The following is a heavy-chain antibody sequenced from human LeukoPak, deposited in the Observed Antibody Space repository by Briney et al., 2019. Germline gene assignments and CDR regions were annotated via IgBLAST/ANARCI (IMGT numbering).Heavy chain of an antibody. V-gene: IGHV3-21*01. J-gene: IGHJ4*02. D-gene: IGHD2-15*01. Sequence: GGSLRLSCAASGFTFSSYTMNWVRQAPGKGLEWVSSISSGSSHIYYGDSVKGRFTISRDNAKNSLYLQMNSLRADDTAVYYCARDHSIVVVVAATVFDYWGQGTLVTVSS. CDR2: ISSGSSHI. CDR1: GFTFSSYT. CDR3: ARDHSIVVVVAATVFDY.